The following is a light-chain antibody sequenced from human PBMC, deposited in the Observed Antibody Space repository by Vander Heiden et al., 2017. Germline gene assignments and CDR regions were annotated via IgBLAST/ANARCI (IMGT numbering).Light chain of an antibody. CDR2: AAS. Sequence: IQMTQSPSSLSASVGDRVTITCRASQSISSYLNWYQQKPGKAPKLLIYAASSLQSGVPSRFSGSGSGTDFTLTISVLQPEDFATYYCQQSYSTPLTFGGGTKVEIK. CDR3: QQSYSTPLT. J-gene: IGKJ4*01. V-gene: IGKV1-39*01. CDR1: QSISSY.